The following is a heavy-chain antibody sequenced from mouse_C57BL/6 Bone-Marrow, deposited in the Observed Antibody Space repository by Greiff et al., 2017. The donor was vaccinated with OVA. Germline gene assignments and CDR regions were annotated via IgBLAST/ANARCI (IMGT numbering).Heavy chain of an antibody. J-gene: IGHJ4*01. CDR3: AREICLLYDGSSLYAMDY. V-gene: IGHV1-55*01. CDR1: GYTFTSYW. Sequence: QVQLQQPGAELVKPGASVKMSCTASGYTFTSYWITWVKQRPGQGLEWIGDIYPGGGSTNYNEKFQSKATLTVDTSSSTAYMQLNSRTSEDSTIDYCAREICLLYDGSSLYAMDYWGQGTSVTVSS. D-gene: IGHD1-1*01. CDR2: IYPGGGST.